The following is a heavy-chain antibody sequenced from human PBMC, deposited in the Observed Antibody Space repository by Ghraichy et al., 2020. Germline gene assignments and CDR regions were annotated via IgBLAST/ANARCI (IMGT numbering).Heavy chain of an antibody. D-gene: IGHD6-13*01. CDR3: ARQKGYSSSWFGGWGEGY. Sequence: SKTLSLTCTVSGGSISSSSYYWGWIRQPPGKGLEWIGSIYYSGSTYYNPSLKSRVTISVDTSKNQFSLKLSSVTAADTAVYYCARQKGYSSSWFGGWGEGYWGQGTLVTVSS. J-gene: IGHJ4*02. CDR2: IYYSGST. V-gene: IGHV4-39*01. CDR1: GGSISSSSYY.